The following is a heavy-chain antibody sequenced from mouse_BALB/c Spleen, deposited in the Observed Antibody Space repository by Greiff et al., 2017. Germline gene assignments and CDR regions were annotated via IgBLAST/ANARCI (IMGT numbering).Heavy chain of an antibody. D-gene: IGHD4-1*01. Sequence: QVQLKQSGAELAKPGASVKMSCKASGYTFTSYWMHWVKQRPGQGLEWIGYINPSTGYTEYDQKFKDKATLTADKSSSTAYMQLSSLTSEDSAVYYCARPPGTHYAMDYWGQGTSVAVSS. CDR1: GYTFTSYW. CDR2: INPSTGYT. V-gene: IGHV1-7*01. J-gene: IGHJ4*01. CDR3: ARPPGTHYAMDY.